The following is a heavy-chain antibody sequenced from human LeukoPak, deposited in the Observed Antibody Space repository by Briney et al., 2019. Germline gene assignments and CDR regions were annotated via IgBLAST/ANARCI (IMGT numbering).Heavy chain of an antibody. CDR1: GYTFTSYA. CDR3: ARVLEPTFRPVVWFDP. J-gene: IGHJ5*02. V-gene: IGHV7-4-1*02. Sequence: ASVKVSCKASGYTFTSYAMNWVRQAPGQGLEWMGWINTNTGNPTYAQGFTGRFVFSLDTSVSTAYLQISSLKAEDTAVYYCARVLEPTFRPVVWFDPWGQGTLVTVSS. D-gene: IGHD1-1*01. CDR2: INTNTGNP.